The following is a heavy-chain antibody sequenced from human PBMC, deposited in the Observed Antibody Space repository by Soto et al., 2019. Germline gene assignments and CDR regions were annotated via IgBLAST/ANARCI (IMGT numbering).Heavy chain of an antibody. V-gene: IGHV3-23*01. CDR3: AKDTVTNHYYYYMDV. CDR2: ISGSGGST. D-gene: IGHD4-4*01. Sequence: PGGSLRLSCAASGFTFSSYGMSWVPPAPGKGLEWVSAISGSGGSTYYADSVKGRFTISRDNSKNTLYLQMNSLRAEDTAVYYCAKDTVTNHYYYYMDVWGKGTTVTVSS. J-gene: IGHJ6*03. CDR1: GFTFSSYG.